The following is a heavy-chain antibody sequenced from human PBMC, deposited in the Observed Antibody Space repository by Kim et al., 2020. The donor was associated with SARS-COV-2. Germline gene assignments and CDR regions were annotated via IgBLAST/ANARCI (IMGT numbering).Heavy chain of an antibody. J-gene: IGHJ4*02. Sequence: ADSLKGRFTISRDNAKKSLSLQMGSLRVEGTAVYYCARGSLYGSGSTFDFWGQGILVTVSS. CDR3: ARGSLYGSGSTFDF. V-gene: IGHV3-11*05. D-gene: IGHD3-10*01.